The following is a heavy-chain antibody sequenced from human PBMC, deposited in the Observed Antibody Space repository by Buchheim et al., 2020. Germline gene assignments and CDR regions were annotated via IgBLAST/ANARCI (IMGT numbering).Heavy chain of an antibody. CDR1: GFTFSSNS. D-gene: IGHD2-2*01. Sequence: EVQLVESGGGLVQPGGSLRLSCAASGFTFSSNSMNWVRQAPGKGLEWVSYISSSSSTIYYADSVKGRFTIYRDNARNYLYLQMNSLRAEDTAVYYCARGDCSSASCYLYYFDYWGQGTL. J-gene: IGHJ4*02. CDR3: ARGDCSSASCYLYYFDY. CDR2: ISSSSSTI. V-gene: IGHV3-48*01.